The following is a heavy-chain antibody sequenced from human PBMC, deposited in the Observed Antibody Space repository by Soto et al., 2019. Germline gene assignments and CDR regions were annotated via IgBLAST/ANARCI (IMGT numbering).Heavy chain of an antibody. Sequence: HPGGSLRLSCAASGFTFSNYGMHWVRQAPGKGLEWVAVIWYDGNNKYYADSVKGRFTISRDNSNNTLYVQMTSLRAAATAVYYCARGLHSLFDYWGQGTLVTVSS. CDR2: IWYDGNNK. J-gene: IGHJ4*02. V-gene: IGHV3-33*01. CDR1: GFTFSNYG. CDR3: ARGLHSLFDY. D-gene: IGHD2-21*01.